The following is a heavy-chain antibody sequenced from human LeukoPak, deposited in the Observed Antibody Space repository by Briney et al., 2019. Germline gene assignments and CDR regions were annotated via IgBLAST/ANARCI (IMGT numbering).Heavy chain of an antibody. Sequence: GGSLRLSCAVSGFTFNSYAMHWVRQAPGRGLEWVSVISYDGSNTYYADSVKGRFTISRDNSKNTLYLQMNSLRGEDTAVYYCARGVWFGEYTARFDYWGQGTLVTVSS. CDR2: ISYDGSNT. D-gene: IGHD3-10*01. CDR1: GFTFNSYA. CDR3: ARGVWFGEYTARFDY. J-gene: IGHJ4*02. V-gene: IGHV3-30*04.